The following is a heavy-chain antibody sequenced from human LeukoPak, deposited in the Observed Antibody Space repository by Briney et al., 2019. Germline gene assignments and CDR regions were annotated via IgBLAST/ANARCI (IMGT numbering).Heavy chain of an antibody. J-gene: IGHJ4*02. CDR2: ISGSGGST. Sequence: PGASLRLSCAASGFTFSSYAMSWVRQAPGKGLEWVSAISGSGGSTYYADSVKGRFTISRDNSKNTLYLQMNSLRAEDTAVYYCAREGSWSRRYYFDYWGQGTLVTVSS. CDR1: GFTFSSYA. V-gene: IGHV3-23*01. D-gene: IGHD6-13*01. CDR3: AREGSWSRRYYFDY.